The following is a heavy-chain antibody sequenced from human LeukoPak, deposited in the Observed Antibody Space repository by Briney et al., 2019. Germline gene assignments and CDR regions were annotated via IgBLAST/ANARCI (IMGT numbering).Heavy chain of an antibody. CDR2: IYTSGST. J-gene: IGHJ4*02. Sequence: SSETLSLTCTVSGGSISNYYWSWLRQPAGKGLEWIGRIYTSGSTNYNPSLKSRVTMSVDTSKNQFSLRLNSVTAADTAVYYCARDVDYVQEDWGQGTLVTVSS. D-gene: IGHD4-17*01. V-gene: IGHV4-4*07. CDR1: GGSISNYY. CDR3: ARDVDYVQED.